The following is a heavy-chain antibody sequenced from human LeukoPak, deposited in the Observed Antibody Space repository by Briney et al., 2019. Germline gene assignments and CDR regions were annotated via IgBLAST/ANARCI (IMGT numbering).Heavy chain of an antibody. CDR1: GFTFSTHD. CDR2: ISSSGSTI. CDR3: AELGITMIGGV. D-gene: IGHD3-10*02. J-gene: IGHJ6*04. Sequence: PGGSLRLSRGASGFTFSTHDMNWVRQAPGKGLEWVSYISSSGSTIYYADSVKGRFTISRDNAKNSLYLQMNSLRAEDTAVYYCAELGITMIGGVWGKGTTVTISS. V-gene: IGHV3-48*03.